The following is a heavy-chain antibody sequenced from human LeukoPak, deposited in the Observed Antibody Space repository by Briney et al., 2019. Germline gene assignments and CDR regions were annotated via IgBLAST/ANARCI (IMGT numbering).Heavy chain of an antibody. CDR1: GFTFSSYS. CDR2: ISSSSSYI. CDR3: AKDMKQWLDWDFDY. V-gene: IGHV3-21*01. J-gene: IGHJ4*02. D-gene: IGHD6-19*01. Sequence: GGSLRLSCAASGFTFSSYSMSWVRQAPGKGLEWVSSISSSSSYIYYADSVKGRFTISRDNAKNSLYLQMNSLRAEDTAVYYCAKDMKQWLDWDFDYWGQGTLVTVSS.